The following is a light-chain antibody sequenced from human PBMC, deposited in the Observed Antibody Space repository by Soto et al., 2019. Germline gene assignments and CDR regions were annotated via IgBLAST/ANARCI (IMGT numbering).Light chain of an antibody. J-gene: IGKJ3*01. V-gene: IGKV1-39*01. CDR2: AAS. CDR1: QSISNY. CDR3: KQSYTTLFT. Sequence: DIQMTQSPSSLSASVGDRVTITCRASQSISNYLNWYQQKPGKAPKLLIYAASSLQSGVPSRFSGSGSGTDFTLTISSLQPEDFATYSFKQSYTTLFTFGPGTNVDIK.